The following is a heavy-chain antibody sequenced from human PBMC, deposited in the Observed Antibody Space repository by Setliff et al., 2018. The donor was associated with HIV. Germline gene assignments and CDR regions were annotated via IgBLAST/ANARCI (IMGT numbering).Heavy chain of an antibody. J-gene: IGHJ4*02. Sequence: SETLSLTCTVSGDSISSYYWSWIRQPPEKGLEWIGYIYYSGRTNYNTSLKSRVTISVDTSKNQCSLKLSSVTAADTAVYYCAGQVGNKVLFDSWGQGTLVTVSS. CDR1: GDSISSYY. D-gene: IGHD7-27*01. CDR3: AGQVGNKVLFDS. CDR2: IYYSGRT. V-gene: IGHV4-59*01.